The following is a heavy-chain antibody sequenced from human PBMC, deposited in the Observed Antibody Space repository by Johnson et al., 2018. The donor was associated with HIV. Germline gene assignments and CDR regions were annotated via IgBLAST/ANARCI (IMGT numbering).Heavy chain of an antibody. J-gene: IGHJ3*02. CDR1: GFTFSSYG. V-gene: IGHV3-30*19. Sequence: QVQLVESGGGVVQPGGSLRLSCAASGFTFSSYGMHWVRQAPGKGLEWVAVISYDGSKKYYADSVKGRFTISRDNSKNTLYLQMNSLRAEDTAVYYCARDKWELLGAFDIWGQGTMVTVSS. CDR2: ISYDGSKK. D-gene: IGHD1-26*01. CDR3: ARDKWELLGAFDI.